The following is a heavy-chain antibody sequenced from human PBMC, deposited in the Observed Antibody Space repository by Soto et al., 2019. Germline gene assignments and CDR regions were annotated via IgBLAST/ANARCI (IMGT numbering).Heavy chain of an antibody. J-gene: IGHJ4*02. CDR2: IWYDGSNK. D-gene: IGHD2-2*01. V-gene: IGHV3-33*01. Sequence: QVQLVESGGGVVQPGRSLRLSCAASGFTFSSYGMHWVRQAPGKGLEWVAVIWYDGSNKYYADSVKVRFTISRDNSKNTLYLQMNCLRAEDTAVYYCARDSDLYCSSISCPPSDYWGQGTMVTVSS. CDR1: GFTFSSYG. CDR3: ARDSDLYCSSISCPPSDY.